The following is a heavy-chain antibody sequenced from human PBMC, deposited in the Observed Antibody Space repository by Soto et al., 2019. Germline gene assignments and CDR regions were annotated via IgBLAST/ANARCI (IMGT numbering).Heavy chain of an antibody. Sequence: QVQLVQSGAEVKKPGSSVKVSCKASGGTFSSYAISWVRQAPGQGLEWMGGIIPIFGTANYAQKFQGRVTITADESTSTAYMELSSLRSEDTAVYYCASGSRRYSSSWYANLEGFYFDYWGQGTLVTVSS. CDR3: ASGSRRYSSSWYANLEGFYFDY. V-gene: IGHV1-69*12. J-gene: IGHJ4*02. CDR2: IIPIFGTA. CDR1: GGTFSSYA. D-gene: IGHD6-13*01.